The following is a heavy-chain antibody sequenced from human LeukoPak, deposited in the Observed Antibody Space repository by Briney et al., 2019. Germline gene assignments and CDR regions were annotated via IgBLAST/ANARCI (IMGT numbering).Heavy chain of an antibody. V-gene: IGHV4-30-4*08. CDR1: GGSISSSSYY. CDR2: IYYSGST. Sequence: KPSETLSLTCTVSGGSISSSSYYWGWIRQPPGKGLEWIGYIYYSGSTYYNPSLKSRVTISVDTSKNQFSLKLSSVTAADTAVYYCARASELLPFDYWGQGTLVTVSS. J-gene: IGHJ4*02. D-gene: IGHD2-15*01. CDR3: ARASELLPFDY.